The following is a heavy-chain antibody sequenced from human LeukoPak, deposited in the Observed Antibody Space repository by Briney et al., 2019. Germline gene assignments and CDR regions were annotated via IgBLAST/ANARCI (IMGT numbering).Heavy chain of an antibody. D-gene: IGHD6-19*01. CDR2: IGIVGDT. CDR3: ARIAVAGGHFDY. Sequence: GGSLRLSCAASGFTFSSYDMHWVRQATGKGLEWVSGIGIVGDTYYPGSVKGRFTISRENAKNSLYLQMNSLRAGDTTVYYCARIAVAGGHFDYWGQGTLVTVSS. V-gene: IGHV3-13*04. J-gene: IGHJ4*02. CDR1: GFTFSSYD.